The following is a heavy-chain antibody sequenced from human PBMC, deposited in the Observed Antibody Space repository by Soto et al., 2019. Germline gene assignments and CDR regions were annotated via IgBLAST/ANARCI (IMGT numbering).Heavy chain of an antibody. J-gene: IGHJ4*02. CDR2: IKSKTDGGTT. D-gene: IGHD3-10*01. Sequence: GGSLRLSCAASGFTFSNAWMSWVRQAPGKGLEWVGRIKSKTDGGTTDYAAPVKGRFTISRDDSKNTLYLQMNSLKTEDTAVYYCTTPADITMVSGLDYWGQGTLVTVSS. CDR1: GFTFSNAW. V-gene: IGHV3-15*01. CDR3: TTPADITMVSGLDY.